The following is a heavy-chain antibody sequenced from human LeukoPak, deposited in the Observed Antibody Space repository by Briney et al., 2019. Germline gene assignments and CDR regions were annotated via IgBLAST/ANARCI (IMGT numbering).Heavy chain of an antibody. Sequence: GGSLRLSCAASGIIFSSHWMTWVRQAPGKGLEWVANINQDGSDKNYVDSVEGRFAISRDNTKNSLYLQMNSLRAEDTAVYYCTRDYSPPGNYDAFDYWGQGTLVTVSS. CDR1: GIIFSSHW. CDR3: TRDYSPPGNYDAFDY. D-gene: IGHD4-11*01. J-gene: IGHJ4*02. V-gene: IGHV3-7*01. CDR2: INQDGSDK.